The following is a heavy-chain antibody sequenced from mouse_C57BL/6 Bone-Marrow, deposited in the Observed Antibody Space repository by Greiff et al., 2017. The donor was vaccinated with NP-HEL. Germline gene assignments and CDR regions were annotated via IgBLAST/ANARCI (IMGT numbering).Heavy chain of an antibody. CDR1: GYTFTSYW. CDR3: ARSPPAWFAY. Sequence: QVQLQQPGAELVKPGASVKLSCKASGYTFTSYWMQWVKQRPGQGLEWIGEIDPSDSYTNYNQKFKGKATLTVDTSSSTAYMQLSSLTSEDSAVYYCARSPPAWFAYWGQGTLVTVSA. J-gene: IGHJ3*01. CDR2: IDPSDSYT. V-gene: IGHV1-50*01.